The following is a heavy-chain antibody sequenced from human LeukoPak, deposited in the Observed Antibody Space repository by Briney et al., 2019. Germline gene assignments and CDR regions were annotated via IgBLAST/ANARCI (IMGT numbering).Heavy chain of an antibody. CDR2: ISGSGGST. V-gene: IGHV3-23*01. J-gene: IGHJ4*02. Sequence: GGSLRLSCAASGFTFSSYAMSWVRQAPGKGLEWVSGISGSGGSTYYADSVKGRFTISRDNSKNTLYLQMNSLRAEDTAVYYCAKRRTFSSTDIAAAAPFDYWGQGTLVTVSS. CDR3: AKRRTFSSTDIAAAAPFDY. D-gene: IGHD6-13*01. CDR1: GFTFSSYA.